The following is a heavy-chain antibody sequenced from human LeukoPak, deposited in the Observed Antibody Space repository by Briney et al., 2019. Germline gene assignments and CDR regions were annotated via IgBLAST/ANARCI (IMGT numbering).Heavy chain of an antibody. D-gene: IGHD4-17*01. J-gene: IGHJ4*02. CDR1: GFTFSSYG. Sequence: GGSLRLSCAASGFTFSSYGMHWVRQAPGKGLEWVAVIWYDGSKKYYADSVKGRLTISRDNSKNTLYLQMNSLRAEDTAVYYCARAGGSTVSHSDYWGQGTLVTVSS. CDR2: IWYDGSKK. CDR3: ARAGGSTVSHSDY. V-gene: IGHV3-33*01.